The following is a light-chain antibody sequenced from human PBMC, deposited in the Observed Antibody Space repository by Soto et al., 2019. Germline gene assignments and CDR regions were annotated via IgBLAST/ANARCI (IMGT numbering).Light chain of an antibody. CDR1: QSVSNNY. Sequence: NVFTQSPGTLSLSPWERATLSCRASQSVSNNYLAWYQQKPGQAPRLLIYGASNRATGIPDRFSGSGSGTDFTLTISRLEPEDFEVYYRHQYGSSGTLGQGTKVDI. CDR3: HQYGSSGT. CDR2: GAS. V-gene: IGKV3-20*01. J-gene: IGKJ1*01.